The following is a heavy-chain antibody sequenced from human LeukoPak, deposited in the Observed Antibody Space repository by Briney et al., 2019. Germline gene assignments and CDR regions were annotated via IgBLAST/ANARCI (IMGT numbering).Heavy chain of an antibody. V-gene: IGHV4-34*01. CDR1: GGSFSGYY. CDR3: VIWIGTTSNDY. CDR2: INHSGST. Sequence: PSETLSLTCAVYGGSFSGYYWSWIRQPPGKGLEWIGEINHSGSTNYNPSLKSRVTISVDTSKNQFSLKLSSVTAADTAVYYCVIWIGTTSNDYWGQGTLVTVSS. D-gene: IGHD3-3*01. J-gene: IGHJ4*02.